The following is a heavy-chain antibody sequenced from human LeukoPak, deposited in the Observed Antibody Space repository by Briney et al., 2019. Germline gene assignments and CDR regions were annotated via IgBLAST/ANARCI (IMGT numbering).Heavy chain of an antibody. CDR1: GFTFSNHW. V-gene: IGHV3-74*01. CDR3: ARGGLYFDY. CDR2: IDGGGSTT. Sequence: GGSLRRSCAASGFTFSNHWMHWVRQVPGKGLVWVSRIDGGGSTTNYADPVKGRFSISRDNAKSTLYLQMNSLRAEDTAVYYCARGGLYFDYWGQGTLVTVSS. J-gene: IGHJ4*02. D-gene: IGHD3-3*01.